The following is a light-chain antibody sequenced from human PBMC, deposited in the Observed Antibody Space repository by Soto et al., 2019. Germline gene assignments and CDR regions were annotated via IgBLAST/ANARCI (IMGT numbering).Light chain of an antibody. J-gene: IGKJ1*01. V-gene: IGKV1-5*01. CDR1: QSISSW. Sequence: DIQMTQSPSTLSASVGDRVTITCRASQSISSWLAWYQQKPWKAPKLLIYDASSLESGVPSRFSGSGSGTEFTLTISSLQPDDFATYYGQQYNSYLRTFGQGTKVEIK. CDR2: DAS. CDR3: QQYNSYLRT.